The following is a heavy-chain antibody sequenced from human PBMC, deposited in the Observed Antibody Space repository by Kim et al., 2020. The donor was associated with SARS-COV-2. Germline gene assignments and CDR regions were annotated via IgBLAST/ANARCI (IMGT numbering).Heavy chain of an antibody. V-gene: IGHV3-74*01. CDR3: ARAGSYDISGYYGFFHH. J-gene: IGHJ1*01. Sequence: VKGRITISRDNAKNTLYLEMNSLRPEDTAVYYCARAGSYDISGYYGFFHHWSQGALVTVSS. D-gene: IGHD3-22*01.